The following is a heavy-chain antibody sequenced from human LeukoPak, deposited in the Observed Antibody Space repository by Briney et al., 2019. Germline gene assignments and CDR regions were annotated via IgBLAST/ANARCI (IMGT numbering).Heavy chain of an antibody. CDR2: FDPEDGET. CDR3: ATWYSYVYYFDY. D-gene: IGHD5-18*01. V-gene: IGHV1-24*01. J-gene: IGHJ4*02. Sequence: ASVKVSCKVSGYTLTELSMHWVRQAPGRGLEWMGGFDPEDGETIYAQKFQGRVTMTEDTSTDTAYMELSSLRSEDTAVYYCATWYSYVYYFDYWGQGTLVTVSS. CDR1: GYTLTELS.